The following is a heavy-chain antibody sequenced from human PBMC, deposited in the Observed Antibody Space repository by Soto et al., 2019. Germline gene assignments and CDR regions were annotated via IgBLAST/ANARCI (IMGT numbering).Heavy chain of an antibody. CDR3: ARSGTYGPEPPGFDP. D-gene: IGHD1-26*01. CDR1: GGSISSYY. CDR2: IYYSGST. J-gene: IGHJ5*02. V-gene: IGHV4-59*01. Sequence: PSETLSLTCTVSGGSISSYYWSWIRQPPGKGLEWIGYIYYSGSTNYNPSLKSRVTISVDTSKNQFSLKLSSVTAADTAAYYCARSGTYGPEPPGFDPWGQGTLVTVSS.